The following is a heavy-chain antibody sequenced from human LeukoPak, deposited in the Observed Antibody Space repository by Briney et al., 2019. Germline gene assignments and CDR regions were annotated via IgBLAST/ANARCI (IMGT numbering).Heavy chain of an antibody. V-gene: IGHV3-33*01. CDR2: MWHDGSYK. J-gene: IGHJ4*02. D-gene: IGHD3-22*01. CDR1: GFIFSSFG. Sequence: GGSPRLSCAASGFIFSSFGMHWVRQAPGKGLEWVAVMWHDGSYKYYVDSVKGRFTISRDNAKNTLYLQMNNLRVEDTAVYYCARVGDYENSGSQPFDYWGQGTLVTVSS. CDR3: ARVGDYENSGSQPFDY.